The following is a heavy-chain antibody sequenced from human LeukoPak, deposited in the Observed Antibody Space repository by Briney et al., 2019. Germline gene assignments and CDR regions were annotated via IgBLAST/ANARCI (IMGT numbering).Heavy chain of an antibody. CDR2: INPSGGST. Sequence: ASVKVSCKASGYTFTGYYMHWVRQAPGQGLEWMGIINPSGGSTSYAQKFQGRVTMTRDMSTGTVYMELSSLRSEDTAVCYCARDPGTTVTTDYWGQGTLVTVSS. V-gene: IGHV1-46*01. CDR3: ARDPGTTVTTDY. D-gene: IGHD4-17*01. CDR1: GYTFTGYY. J-gene: IGHJ4*02.